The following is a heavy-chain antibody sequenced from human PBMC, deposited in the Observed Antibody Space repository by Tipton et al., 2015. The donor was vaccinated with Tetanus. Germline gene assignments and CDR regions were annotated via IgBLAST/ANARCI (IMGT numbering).Heavy chain of an antibody. J-gene: IGHJ3*02. CDR2: IYYSGST. CDR1: RGSISRDIYN. D-gene: IGHD3-22*01. V-gene: IGHV4-39*01. CDR3: ARLSSSANDAHAFDI. Sequence: TLSLTCTVSRGSISRDIYNWGWVRQPPGKGLEWIGSIYYSGSTYYNPSLRSRVTLSVDTSNTQFSQRVTSVTAADTAVYYCARLSSSANDAHAFDIWGQGTMVTVSS.